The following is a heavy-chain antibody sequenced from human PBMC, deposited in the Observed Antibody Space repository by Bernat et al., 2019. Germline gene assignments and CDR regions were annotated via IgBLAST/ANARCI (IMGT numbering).Heavy chain of an antibody. CDR1: GFTFSSNA. Sequence: EVQLLESGGDLVQPGGSLRLSCVASGFTFSSNAMAWVRQAPVKGLEWLSAISGSGGSTYYADAVKGRFTISRDNSKNTLYLQMNSLRAEDTAVYFCAKEYVSRSSLSFDYWGQATLVTVSS. CDR2: ISGSGGST. V-gene: IGHV3-23*01. J-gene: IGHJ4*02. D-gene: IGHD3-16*01. CDR3: AKEYVSRSSLSFDY.